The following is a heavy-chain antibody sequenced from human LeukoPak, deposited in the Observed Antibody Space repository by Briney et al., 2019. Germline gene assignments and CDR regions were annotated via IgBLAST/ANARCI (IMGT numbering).Heavy chain of an antibody. J-gene: IGHJ6*03. Sequence: SGGSLRLSCAASGFTSSSYAMHWVRQAPGKGLEWVAVISYDGSNKYYADSVKGRFTISRDNSKNTLYLQINSLRDENTALYYCAKDSGEAPPGFYMDAWGKGTTVTVSS. D-gene: IGHD3-10*01. V-gene: IGHV3-30*04. CDR2: ISYDGSNK. CDR1: GFTSSSYA. CDR3: AKDSGEAPPGFYMDA.